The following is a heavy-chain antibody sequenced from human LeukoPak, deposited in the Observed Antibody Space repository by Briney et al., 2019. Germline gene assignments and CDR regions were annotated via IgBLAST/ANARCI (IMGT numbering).Heavy chain of an antibody. CDR3: ARDGGPLGGDILNDNWFDP. V-gene: IGHV3-30*04. Sequence: GGSLRLSCAASGFTFSSYAMHWVRQAPGKGLEWVAVISYDGSNKYYADSVKGRFTISRDNSKNTLYLQMSSLRAEDTAVYYCARDGGPLGGDILNDNWFDPWGQGTLVTVSS. CDR2: ISYDGSNK. D-gene: IGHD3-9*01. J-gene: IGHJ5*02. CDR1: GFTFSSYA.